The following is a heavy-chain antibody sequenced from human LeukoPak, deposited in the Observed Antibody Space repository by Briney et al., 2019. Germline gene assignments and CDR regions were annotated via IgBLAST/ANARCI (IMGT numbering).Heavy chain of an antibody. D-gene: IGHD1-26*01. J-gene: IGHJ5*02. CDR1: GGSINSSSYY. CDR2: IFYSGST. V-gene: IGHV4-39*07. Sequence: SETLSLTCTVSGGSINSSSYYWGWIRQPPGKGLEWIGSIFYSGSTYYNPSLKSRVTISVDTSKNQFSLKLSSVTAADTAVYYCARYHAGSQDNWFDPWGQGTLVTVSS. CDR3: ARYHAGSQDNWFDP.